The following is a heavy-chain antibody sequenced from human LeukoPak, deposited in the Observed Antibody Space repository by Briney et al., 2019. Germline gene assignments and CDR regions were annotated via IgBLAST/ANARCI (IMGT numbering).Heavy chain of an antibody. Sequence: GGSLRLSCAASGFTLSNAWMHWVRQAPGKGLVWVSRINSDGSSTSYADSVKGRFTISRDNAKNTLYLQMNSLRAEDTAVYYCASDFWGGYYTPMGVNYWGQGTLVTVSS. CDR3: ASDFWGGYYTPMGVNY. V-gene: IGHV3-74*01. D-gene: IGHD3-3*01. J-gene: IGHJ4*02. CDR2: INSDGSST. CDR1: GFTLSNAW.